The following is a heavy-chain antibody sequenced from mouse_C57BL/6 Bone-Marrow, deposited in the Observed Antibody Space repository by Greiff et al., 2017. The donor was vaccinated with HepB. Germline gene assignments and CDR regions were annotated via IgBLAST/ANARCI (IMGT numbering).Heavy chain of an antibody. J-gene: IGHJ3*01. CDR1: GYTFTSYW. Sequence: VQLQQPGAELVKPGASVKLSCKASGYTFTSYWMHWVKQRPGQGLEWIGMIHPNSGSTNYNEKFKSKATLTVDKSSSTAYMQLSSLTSEDSAVYYCARPRQLRLPAWFAYWGQGTLVTVSA. CDR3: ARPRQLRLPAWFAY. V-gene: IGHV1-64*01. CDR2: IHPNSGST. D-gene: IGHD3-2*02.